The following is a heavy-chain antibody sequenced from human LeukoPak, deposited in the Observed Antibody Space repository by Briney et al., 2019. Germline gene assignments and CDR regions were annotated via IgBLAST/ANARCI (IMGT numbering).Heavy chain of an antibody. D-gene: IGHD5/OR15-5a*01. J-gene: IGHJ4*02. Sequence: GGSLRLSCAASGFTFSQYYMTWIRQAPGKGLEWISYISSSSSYANYAYSVKGRFTISRDNDKNTVYLQMNSLRVDDTAVYYCARDLSRLSVWGQGTLVTVSS. CDR3: ARDLSRLSV. V-gene: IGHV3-11*05. CDR1: GFTFSQYY. CDR2: ISSSSSYA.